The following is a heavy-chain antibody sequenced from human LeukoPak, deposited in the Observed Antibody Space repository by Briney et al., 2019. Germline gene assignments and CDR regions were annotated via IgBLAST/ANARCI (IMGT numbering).Heavy chain of an antibody. J-gene: IGHJ4*02. Sequence: PGGSLRLSCPPSGLTFAIYAMVWVRQAPGVGLEWVSGISDWGDNIFHSDSVKGRFTSSRDNVKNIWYLQVKSLRAEDTAVYYCAKVLSPRRLTTKHDCWGQGTLVTVS. CDR2: ISDWGDNI. CDR1: GLTFAIYA. D-gene: IGHD4-11*01. V-gene: IGHV3-23*01. CDR3: AKVLSPRRLTTKHDC.